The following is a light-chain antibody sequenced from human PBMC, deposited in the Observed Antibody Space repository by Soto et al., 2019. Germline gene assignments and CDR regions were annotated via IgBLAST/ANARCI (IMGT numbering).Light chain of an antibody. Sequence: EIVMTQSPATLSVSPGERATLSCRASQSVSSNLAWYQQKPGQAPRLLIYGASTRATGIPARYSGSRSGTEFTLTISSLQSEDFAVYYCQQYNNWPPATVGPGTKVDIK. J-gene: IGKJ3*01. CDR1: QSVSSN. CDR3: QQYNNWPPAT. V-gene: IGKV3-15*01. CDR2: GAS.